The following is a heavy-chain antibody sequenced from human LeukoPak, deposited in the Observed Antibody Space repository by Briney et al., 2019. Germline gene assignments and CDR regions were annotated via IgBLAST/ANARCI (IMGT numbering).Heavy chain of an antibody. CDR2: IIPIFGIA. Sequence: SVKVSCKASGGTFSSYAISWVRQAPGQGLEWMGRIIPIFGIANYARKFQGRVTITADKSTSTAYMELSSLRSEDTAVYYCARGPPAMAPNYYFDYWGQGTLVTVSS. D-gene: IGHD5-18*01. CDR1: GGTFSSYA. CDR3: ARGPPAMAPNYYFDY. V-gene: IGHV1-69*04. J-gene: IGHJ4*02.